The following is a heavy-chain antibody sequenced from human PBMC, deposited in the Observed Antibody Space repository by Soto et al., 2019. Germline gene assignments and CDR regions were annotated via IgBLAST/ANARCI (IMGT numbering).Heavy chain of an antibody. CDR1: GFTFSSYG. CDR2: ISYDGSNK. D-gene: IGHD2-2*01. Sequence: GGSLRLSCAASGFTFSSYGMHWVRQAPGKGLEWVAVISYDGSNKYYADSVKGRFTISRDNSKNTLYLQMNSLRAEDTAVYYCAKPPRVVVPAATPDYYYGMDVWGQGTTVTVSS. CDR3: AKPPRVVVPAATPDYYYGMDV. V-gene: IGHV3-30*18. J-gene: IGHJ6*02.